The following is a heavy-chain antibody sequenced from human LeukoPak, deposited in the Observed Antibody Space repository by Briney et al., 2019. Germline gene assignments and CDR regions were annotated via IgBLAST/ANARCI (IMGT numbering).Heavy chain of an antibody. CDR2: INEDGRTI. Sequence: GGSLRLSCAASGFTTSSYWMHWVRQVPGKGLVWVSRINEDGRTINYADSVRGRFTIYRDYAMNTLYLQMNSLRAEDTAVYYCTRDFGGPSDYWGRGTLVTVAS. CDR3: TRDFGGPSDY. V-gene: IGHV3-74*01. CDR1: GFTTSSYW. D-gene: IGHD4-23*01. J-gene: IGHJ4*02.